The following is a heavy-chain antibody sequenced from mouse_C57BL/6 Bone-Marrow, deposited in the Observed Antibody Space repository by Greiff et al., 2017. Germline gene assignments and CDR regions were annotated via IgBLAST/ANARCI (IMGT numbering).Heavy chain of an antibody. J-gene: IGHJ4*01. Sequence: VHLVESGPGLVAPSPRLSIPCTVSGFSLTSYGVDWVRQPPGKGLEWLGVIWGGGSTTYNSALMSRLSISKDNSKSQVFLKMNSLQTDDTAMDYCAKHVYGSSYLYYAMDYWGQGTSVTVSS. D-gene: IGHD1-1*01. CDR3: AKHVYGSSYLYYAMDY. V-gene: IGHV2-9*01. CDR1: GFSLTSYG. CDR2: IWGGGST.